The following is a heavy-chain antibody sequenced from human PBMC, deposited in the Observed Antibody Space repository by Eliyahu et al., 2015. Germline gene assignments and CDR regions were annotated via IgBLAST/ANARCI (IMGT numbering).Heavy chain of an antibody. V-gene: IGHV4-39*01. Sequence: QLQLQESGPRLVKPSETLSLSCTVSGXSISSSSXFWGWIRQPPGKGLEWIGSIYYSGRTYYNPSLKSRVTISVDTSKNQFSLRLSSVTAADTAVYYCARHLRALNDYWGQGTLVTVSS. D-gene: IGHD3-16*01. CDR1: GXSISSSSXF. CDR2: IYYSGRT. CDR3: ARHLRALNDY. J-gene: IGHJ4*02.